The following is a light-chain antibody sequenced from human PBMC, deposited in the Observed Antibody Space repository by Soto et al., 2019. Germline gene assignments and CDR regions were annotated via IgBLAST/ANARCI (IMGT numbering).Light chain of an antibody. CDR3: SSYAGSKNLV. CDR2: EVS. J-gene: IGLJ2*01. CDR1: SSDVGGYNY. V-gene: IGLV2-8*01. Sequence: QSALTQPASVSGSPGQSITISCTGTSSDVGGYNYVSWYQRHPGKAPKLRIYEVSKRPSGVPDRSSGSKSGSTASLTVSGLQAEDEADYYCSSYAGSKNLVFGGGTQLTVL.